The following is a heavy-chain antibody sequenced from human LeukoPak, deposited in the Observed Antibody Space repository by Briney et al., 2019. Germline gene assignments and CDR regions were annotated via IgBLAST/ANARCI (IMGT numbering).Heavy chain of an antibody. CDR1: GFTFSSYS. Sequence: PGGSLRLSCAASGFTFSSYSMNWVRQAPGKGLEWVSFISSSSSYIYYADSVKGRFTISRDNAKNSLFLQMNSLRAEDTAVYYCARESSGVLGFDYWGQGTLVTVSS. CDR2: ISSSSSYI. V-gene: IGHV3-21*01. J-gene: IGHJ4*02. D-gene: IGHD3-10*01. CDR3: ARESSGVLGFDY.